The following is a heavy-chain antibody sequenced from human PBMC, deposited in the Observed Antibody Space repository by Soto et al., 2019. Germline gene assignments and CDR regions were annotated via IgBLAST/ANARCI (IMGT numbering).Heavy chain of an antibody. CDR2: ISSSGSTI. J-gene: IGHJ4*02. V-gene: IGHV3-48*03. D-gene: IGHD6-19*01. CDR3: ARDPPVAGTSFDY. Sequence: PGGSLRLSCAASGFTFSSYEMNWVRQAPGKGLEWVSYISSSGSTIYYADSVKGRFTISRDNAKNSLYLQMNSLRAEDTAVYYCARDPPVAGTSFDYWGQGTLVTVSS. CDR1: GFTFSSYE.